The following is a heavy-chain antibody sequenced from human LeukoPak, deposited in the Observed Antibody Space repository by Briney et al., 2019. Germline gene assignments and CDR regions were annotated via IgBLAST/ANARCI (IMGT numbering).Heavy chain of an antibody. CDR1: GGSISSYY. D-gene: IGHD2-2*01. CDR3: ARGSSREGAFDI. CDR2: IYHSGST. V-gene: IGHV4-38-2*02. Sequence: SETLSLTCTVSGGSISSYYWGWIRQPPGKGLEWIGSIYHSGSTYYNPSLKSRVTISVDTSKNQFSLKLSSVTAADTAVYYCARGSSREGAFDIWGQGTMVTVSS. J-gene: IGHJ3*02.